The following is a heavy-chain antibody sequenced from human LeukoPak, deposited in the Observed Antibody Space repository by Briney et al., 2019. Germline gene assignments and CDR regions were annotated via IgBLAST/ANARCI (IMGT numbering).Heavy chain of an antibody. CDR3: AGLRGYDYVWGSR. D-gene: IGHD3-16*01. CDR2: ISASGTST. Sequence: PGGSLRLSCAASGFTMSSYAMSWVRQAPGKGLEWVSVISASGTSTYYADSVKGRFTISRDNSKSTLYLQMNSLRGEDTAIYYCAGLRGYDYVWGSRRGQGTLVTVSS. J-gene: IGHJ4*02. CDR1: GFTMSSYA. V-gene: IGHV3-23*01.